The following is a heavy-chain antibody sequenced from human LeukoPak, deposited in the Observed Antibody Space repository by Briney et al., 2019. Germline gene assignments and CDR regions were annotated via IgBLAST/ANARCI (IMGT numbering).Heavy chain of an antibody. CDR2: ISGSGGST. D-gene: IGHD3-3*01. CDR1: GFTFSSYA. Sequence: PGGSLRPSCAASGFTFSSYAMSWVRQAPGKGLEWVSAISGSGGSTYYADSVKGRFTISRDNSKNTLYLQMNSLRAEDTAVYYCAKGRFLEWLPHDAFDIWGQGTMVTVSS. V-gene: IGHV3-23*01. CDR3: AKGRFLEWLPHDAFDI. J-gene: IGHJ3*02.